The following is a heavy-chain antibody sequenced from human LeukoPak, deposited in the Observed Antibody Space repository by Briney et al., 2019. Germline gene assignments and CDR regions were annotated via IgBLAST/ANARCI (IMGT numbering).Heavy chain of an antibody. Sequence: GGSLRLSCAASGFAFSTYAMNWVRQAPGKGLEWVAVISYDGSNKYYADSVKGRFTISRDNSKNTLYLQMNSLRAEDTAVYYCARSLGRYYYDSSGYSRDYYFDYWGQGTLVTVSS. D-gene: IGHD3-22*01. CDR2: ISYDGSNK. V-gene: IGHV3-30-3*01. CDR3: ARSLGRYYYDSSGYSRDYYFDY. CDR1: GFAFSTYA. J-gene: IGHJ4*02.